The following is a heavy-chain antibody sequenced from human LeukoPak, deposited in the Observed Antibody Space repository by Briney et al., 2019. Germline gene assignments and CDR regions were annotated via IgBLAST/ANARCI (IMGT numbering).Heavy chain of an antibody. D-gene: IGHD3-22*01. J-gene: IGHJ4*02. V-gene: IGHV3-43*02. Sequence: GGSLRLSCAASGFTFDDYAMHWVRQAPGKGLEWVSLISGDGGSTYYADSVMGRFTISRDNSKDSLYLQMSSLRTEDTALYYCAAETYYYDSSGFYPRPFDYWGQGTLVTVSS. CDR3: AAETYYYDSSGFYPRPFDY. CDR1: GFTFDDYA. CDR2: ISGDGGST.